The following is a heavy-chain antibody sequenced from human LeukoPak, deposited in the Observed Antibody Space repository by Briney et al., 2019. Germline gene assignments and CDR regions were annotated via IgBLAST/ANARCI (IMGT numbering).Heavy chain of an antibody. V-gene: IGHV1-8*01. J-gene: IGHJ6*02. Sequence: GASVKVSCKASGYTFTDYDINWVRQASGQGLEWMGWMNPKSGRTGYAQKFQGRVTMTRDTSINTAYMELSSLRSEDTAVYYCARVAYYYDSAGFYLNYYYGMDVWGQGTTVTASS. CDR1: GYTFTDYD. CDR3: ARVAYYYDSAGFYLNYYYGMDV. CDR2: MNPKSGRT. D-gene: IGHD3-22*01.